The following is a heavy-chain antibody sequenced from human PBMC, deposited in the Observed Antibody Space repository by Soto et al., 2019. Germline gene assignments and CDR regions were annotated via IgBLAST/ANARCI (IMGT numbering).Heavy chain of an antibody. J-gene: IGHJ4*02. CDR1: GYTFTGYY. CDR2: LNPNSGGT. V-gene: IGHV1-2*02. D-gene: IGHD3-3*01. Sequence: ASVKVSCKASGYTFTGYYKHWVRQAPGHGLEWMGWLNPNSGGTNYAQKFQGRVTMTRDTSISTAYMELSRLRSDDTAVYYCARVPPPHDFWSVYQITYFDYWGQGTLVTVSS. CDR3: ARVPPPHDFWSVYQITYFDY.